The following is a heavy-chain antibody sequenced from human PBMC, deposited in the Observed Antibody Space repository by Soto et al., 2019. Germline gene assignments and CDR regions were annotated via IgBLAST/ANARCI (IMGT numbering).Heavy chain of an antibody. D-gene: IGHD4-17*01. Sequence: EVQLVESGGGLVKPGGSLRLSCAAAGFTFSSYSMNWVRQAPGKGLEWVSSISSSSSYIYYADSVKGRFTISRDNAKNSLYLLMNSLRAEDTAVYYCAGYGDYGYFDYWGQGTLVTVSS. J-gene: IGHJ4*02. V-gene: IGHV3-21*01. CDR2: ISSSSSYI. CDR3: AGYGDYGYFDY. CDR1: GFTFSSYS.